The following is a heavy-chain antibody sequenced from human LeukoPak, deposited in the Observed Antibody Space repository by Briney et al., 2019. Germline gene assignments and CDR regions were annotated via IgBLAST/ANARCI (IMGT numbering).Heavy chain of an antibody. Sequence: PAETLSLTCGVYGGSFSGYYWSWIRQPPGKGLEWIGEIYHSGSTKYNPSLKSRVTISVDTSKNQFSLKLSSVTAADTAMYYCASADYSGYYYMDVWGKGTTVTVS. CDR1: GGSFSGYY. CDR3: ASADYSGYYYMDV. J-gene: IGHJ6*03. CDR2: IYHSGST. D-gene: IGHD2-21*01. V-gene: IGHV4-34*01.